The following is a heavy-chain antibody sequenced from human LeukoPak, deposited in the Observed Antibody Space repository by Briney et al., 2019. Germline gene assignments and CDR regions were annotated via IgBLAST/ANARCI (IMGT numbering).Heavy chain of an antibody. CDR3: VRESEGYFEGQRFDY. Sequence: ASVKVSCKASGYTFTGYYMQWVRQAPGQGEEGMGWIKPNSGGTNYAQKFQGRVTMNRDTSISTAYMELSRLRSDNTAVYYCVRESEGYFEGQRFDYWGQGTVVTVSS. V-gene: IGHV1-2*02. D-gene: IGHD1-26*01. CDR1: GYTFTGYY. J-gene: IGHJ4*02. CDR2: IKPNSGGT.